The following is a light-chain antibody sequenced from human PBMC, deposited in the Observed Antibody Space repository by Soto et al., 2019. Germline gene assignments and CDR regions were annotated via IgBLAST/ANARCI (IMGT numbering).Light chain of an antibody. Sequence: PGERVTLSCRASQSVSSSYLTWSQQRPGQAPRLVIYGASTRATGIPARFSGSGSGTDFTLTISSLQPEDSAVYYCQQATIFPLTFGGGTEVEIK. CDR1: QSVSSSY. V-gene: IGKV3D-7*01. CDR3: QQATIFPLT. CDR2: GAS. J-gene: IGKJ4*01.